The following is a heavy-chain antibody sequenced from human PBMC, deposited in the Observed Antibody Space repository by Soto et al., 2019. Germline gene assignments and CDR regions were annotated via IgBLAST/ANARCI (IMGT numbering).Heavy chain of an antibody. CDR3: ARAKRHIYGDYYFDY. CDR1: GFTFSSYA. V-gene: IGHV3-64*02. Sequence: EVQLVESGEGLVQPGGSLRLSCAASGFTFSSYAMHWVRQAPGKGLEYVSAISSNGGSTYYADSVKGRFTISRDNSKNTLYLQMGSLRAEDMAVYYCARAKRHIYGDYYFDYWGQGTLVTVSS. D-gene: IGHD4-17*01. CDR2: ISSNGGST. J-gene: IGHJ4*02.